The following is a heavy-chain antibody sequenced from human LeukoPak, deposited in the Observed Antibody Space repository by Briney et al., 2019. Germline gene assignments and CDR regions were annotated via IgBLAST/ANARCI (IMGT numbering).Heavy chain of an antibody. Sequence: GGSLRLSCAASGFTFSNNAMSWVRQAPGKGLEWVSAITASGGSTFYADSVKGRFTISRDNSKNTLFLQMNSLRAEDTAVYYCAKVFGCSGGSCYATRGFDYWGQGTLVTVSS. D-gene: IGHD2-15*01. J-gene: IGHJ4*02. V-gene: IGHV3-23*01. CDR3: AKVFGCSGGSCYATRGFDY. CDR2: ITASGGST. CDR1: GFTFSNNA.